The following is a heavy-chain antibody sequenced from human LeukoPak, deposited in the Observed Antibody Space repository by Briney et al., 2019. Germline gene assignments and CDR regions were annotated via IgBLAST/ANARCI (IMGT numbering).Heavy chain of an antibody. D-gene: IGHD1-14*01. Sequence: GGSLRLSCAGSGFTFGGYGMHWFRQTPGKGLEWVAVIAYDGSRAFYADSVKGRFTISRDNSKNTVSVQMDDLRAEDAAVYYCTRYNNDHFDYWGQGTLVTVSS. CDR3: TRYNNDHFDY. CDR2: IAYDGSRA. V-gene: IGHV3-33*01. J-gene: IGHJ4*02. CDR1: GFTFGGYG.